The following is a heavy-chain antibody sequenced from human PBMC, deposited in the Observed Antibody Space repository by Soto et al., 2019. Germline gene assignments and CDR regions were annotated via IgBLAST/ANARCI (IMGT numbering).Heavy chain of an antibody. CDR1: GFTFSTYA. D-gene: IGHD2-8*01. J-gene: IGHJ4*02. Sequence: SLRLSCATSGFTFSTYAMHWVRQAPGKGLEYVSAISSNGRSTYYANSVKGRFTISRDNSKNTLYLQMDSLRAEDMAVYYCARDRCTNGVCYAPSDYWGQGTLVTVS. CDR3: ARDRCTNGVCYAPSDY. V-gene: IGHV3-64*01. CDR2: ISSNGRST.